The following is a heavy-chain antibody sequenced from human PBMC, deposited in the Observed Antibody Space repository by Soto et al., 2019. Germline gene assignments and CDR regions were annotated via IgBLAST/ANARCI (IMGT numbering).Heavy chain of an antibody. CDR2: IYYSGST. Sequence: QVQLQESGPGLVKPSQTLSLTCTVSGGSISSGGYYWSWIRQHPGKGLEWIGYIYYSGSTYYNPSLKSRVTISVDTSKNQFPLKLSSVTAADTAVYYCARDQAVVVPAAMGYYYYYGMDVWGQGTTVTVSS. V-gene: IGHV4-31*03. D-gene: IGHD2-2*01. CDR1: GGSISSGGYY. J-gene: IGHJ6*02. CDR3: ARDQAVVVPAAMGYYYYYGMDV.